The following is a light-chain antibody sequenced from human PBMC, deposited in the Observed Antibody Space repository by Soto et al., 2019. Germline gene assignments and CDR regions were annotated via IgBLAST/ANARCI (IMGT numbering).Light chain of an antibody. V-gene: IGKV3-11*01. Sequence: IGFTQSPATLSLSPGERATLSCRASQSVSSYLAWYQQKPGQAPRLLIYDASSRATGIPARFSGSGSGTDFTLTISSLEPEDFAVYYCQQRSNWPPITFGQGTRLEI. CDR3: QQRSNWPPIT. CDR2: DAS. CDR1: QSVSSY. J-gene: IGKJ5*01.